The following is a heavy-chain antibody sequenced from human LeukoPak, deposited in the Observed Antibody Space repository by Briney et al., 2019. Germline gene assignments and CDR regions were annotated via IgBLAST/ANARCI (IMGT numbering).Heavy chain of an antibody. Sequence: PGGSLRLSCAASGFTFDDYAMHWVRQAPGKGLEWVPGISWNSGGIGYADSVKGRFTISRDNAKNSLYLQMNSLRAEDTALYYCAKDIGSGVPAAYGMDVWGQGTTVTVSS. CDR3: AKDIGSGVPAAYGMDV. J-gene: IGHJ6*02. CDR2: ISWNSGGI. V-gene: IGHV3-9*01. D-gene: IGHD2-2*01. CDR1: GFTFDDYA.